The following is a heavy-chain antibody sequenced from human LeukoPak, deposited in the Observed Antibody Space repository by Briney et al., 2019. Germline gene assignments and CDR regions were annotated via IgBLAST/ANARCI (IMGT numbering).Heavy chain of an antibody. D-gene: IGHD2-15*01. CDR3: ARDSCGGGSCFNFDY. Sequence: GGSLRLSCAASGFTFSSYSMNWVRQAPGKGLEWVSSISSSSSYIYYADSVKGRFTISRDNAKNSLYLQMNSLRAEDTAVYYCARDSCGGGSCFNFDYWGQGTLVTVSS. CDR2: ISSSSSYI. CDR1: GFTFSSYS. J-gene: IGHJ4*02. V-gene: IGHV3-21*01.